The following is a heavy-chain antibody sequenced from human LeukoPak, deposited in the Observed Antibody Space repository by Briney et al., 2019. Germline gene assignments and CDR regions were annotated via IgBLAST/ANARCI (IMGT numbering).Heavy chain of an antibody. CDR3: ARASSYDSSGYYWGSSDY. CDR2: IIPIFGTA. CDR1: GDTFSSYS. V-gene: IGHV1-69*01. J-gene: IGHJ4*02. D-gene: IGHD3-22*01. Sequence: SVKVSCKASGDTFSSYSISWVRQAPGQGLEWMGGIIPIFGTANYAQKFQGRVTITADESTSTAYRELSSLRSEDTAVYYCARASSYDSSGYYWGSSDYWGQGTLVTVSS.